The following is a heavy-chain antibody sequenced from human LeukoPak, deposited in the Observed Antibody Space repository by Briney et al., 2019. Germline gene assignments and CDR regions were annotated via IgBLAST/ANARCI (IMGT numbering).Heavy chain of an antibody. CDR2: IYYSGST. V-gene: IGHV4-59*01. CDR3: ARGYGDYVPIDI. Sequence: SETLSLTCTVSGGSISSYYWSWIRQPPGKGLEWIGYIYYSGSTNYNPSLKSRVTISVDTSKNQFSLKLSSVTAADTAVYYCARGYGDYVPIDICGQGTMATASS. J-gene: IGHJ3*02. D-gene: IGHD4-17*01. CDR1: GGSISSYY.